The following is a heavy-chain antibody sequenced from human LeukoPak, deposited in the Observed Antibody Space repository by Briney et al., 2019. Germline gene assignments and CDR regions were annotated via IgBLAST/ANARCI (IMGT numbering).Heavy chain of an antibody. V-gene: IGHV4-31*03. CDR3: ARVKGYYYDSSGYYYVDY. CDR2: IYYSGST. Sequence: PSQTLSLTCTVSGGSISSGGYYWSWIRQHPGKGLEWIGYIYYSGSTYYNPSLKSRVTISADTSKNQFSLKLSSVTAADTAVYYCARVKGYYYDSSGYYYVDYWGQGTLVTVSS. CDR1: GGSISSGGYY. D-gene: IGHD3-22*01. J-gene: IGHJ4*02.